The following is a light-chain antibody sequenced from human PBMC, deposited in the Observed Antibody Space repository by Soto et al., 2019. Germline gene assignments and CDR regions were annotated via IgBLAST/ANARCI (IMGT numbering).Light chain of an antibody. CDR2: AAS. Sequence: DIQMTQSPSSLSASVGDRVTITCRPSQSISSYLNWYQQKRGKAPKLLIYAASSLQSGVPSRFSGSASETDFTLTINSLPPEYSPTYYCQQCYSPLSAFGLGTKVEIK. J-gene: IGKJ1*01. V-gene: IGKV1-39*01. CDR1: QSISSY. CDR3: QQCYSPLSA.